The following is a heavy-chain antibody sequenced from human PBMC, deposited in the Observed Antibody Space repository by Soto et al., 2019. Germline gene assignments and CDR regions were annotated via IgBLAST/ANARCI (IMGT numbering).Heavy chain of an antibody. CDR3: ARQETSSSSGLSDY. Sequence: AASVKVSCKASGGTFSSYAISWVRQAPGQGLEWMGGIIPIFGTANYAQKFQGRVTITADESTSTAYMELSSLRSEDTAVYYCARQETSSSSGLSDYWGQGTLVTVSS. J-gene: IGHJ4*02. CDR2: IIPIFGTA. D-gene: IGHD6-6*01. CDR1: GGTFSSYA. V-gene: IGHV1-69*13.